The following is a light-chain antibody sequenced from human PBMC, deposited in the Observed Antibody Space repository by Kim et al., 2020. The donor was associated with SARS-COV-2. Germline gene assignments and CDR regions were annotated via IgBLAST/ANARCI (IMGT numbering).Light chain of an antibody. V-gene: IGKV1-33*01. CDR2: DAS. J-gene: IGKJ2*01. CDR3: HQSESLPYT. CDR1: QDIKKS. Sequence: SASVGDRITITCQASQDIKKSLNWYQQKHEEAPKLLIYDASNLETGVPSRFSGSGSETDFTFTINSLQPEDIATYFCHQSESLPYTFGQGTKLEI.